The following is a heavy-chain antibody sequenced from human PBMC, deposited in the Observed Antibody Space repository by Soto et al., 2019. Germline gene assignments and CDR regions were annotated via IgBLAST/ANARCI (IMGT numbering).Heavy chain of an antibody. CDR2: INHSGST. V-gene: IGHV4-34*01. J-gene: IGHJ4*02. Sequence: KASETLSLTCAVYGGSFSGYYWSWIRQPPGKGLEWIGEINHSGSTNYNPSLKSRVTISVDTSMNQFSLKLSSVTAADTAVYYCARGPAPRGSSGWYGAFDYWGQGTLVTVSS. D-gene: IGHD6-19*01. CDR3: ARGPAPRGSSGWYGAFDY. CDR1: GGSFSGYY.